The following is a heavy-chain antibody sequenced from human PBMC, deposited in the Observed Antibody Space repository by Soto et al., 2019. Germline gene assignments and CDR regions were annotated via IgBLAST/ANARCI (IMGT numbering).Heavy chain of an antibody. CDR3: ASQAYYDFWSGYYTGYYYYGMDV. V-gene: IGHV4-30-2*01. D-gene: IGHD3-3*01. Sequence: SETLSLTCAVSGGSISSGGYSWSWIRQPPGKGLEWIGYIYHSGSTYYNPSLKSRVTISVDRSKNQFSLKLSSVTAADTAVYYCASQAYYDFWSGYYTGYYYYGMDVWGQGTTVTVSS. J-gene: IGHJ6*02. CDR2: IYHSGST. CDR1: GGSISSGGYS.